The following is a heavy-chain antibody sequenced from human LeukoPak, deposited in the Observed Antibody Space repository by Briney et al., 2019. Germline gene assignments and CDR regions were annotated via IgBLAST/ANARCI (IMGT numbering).Heavy chain of an antibody. V-gene: IGHV3-23*01. CDR1: GFTFSSYP. Sequence: GGALRLSCTASGFTFSSYPMYWVRQAPGKGLEWVSAISGDGKSTYYAESMKGRFTLSRDNSKDTLYLQMNSLRAEDTAVYYCASSRVYGSHDYSGQGTLVTVSS. CDR2: ISGDGKST. CDR3: ASSRVYGSHDY. D-gene: IGHD3-10*01. J-gene: IGHJ4*02.